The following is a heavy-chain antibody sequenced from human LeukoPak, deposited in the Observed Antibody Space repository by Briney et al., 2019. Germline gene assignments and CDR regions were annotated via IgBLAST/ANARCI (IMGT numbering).Heavy chain of an antibody. CDR2: VNHSGST. V-gene: IGHV4-34*01. D-gene: IGHD6-19*01. CDR1: GGSFSDYY. CDR3: ARASSSGGWYLG. Sequence: PSETLSLTCAVSGGSFSDYYWSWVRQPPGKGLEWIGEVNHSGSTKYNPSLKSRVTISVNTSKNQFSLKLSSVTAADTAVYFCARASSSGGWYLGWGQGTLVTVSS. J-gene: IGHJ4*02.